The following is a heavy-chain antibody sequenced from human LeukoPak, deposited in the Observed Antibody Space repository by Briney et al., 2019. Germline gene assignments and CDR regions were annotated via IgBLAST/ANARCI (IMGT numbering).Heavy chain of an antibody. CDR2: IYYSGST. CDR1: GGSISSYY. V-gene: IGHV4-59*01. J-gene: IGHJ4*02. D-gene: IGHD3-3*01. Sequence: SETLSLTCTVSGGSISSYYWSWIRQPPGKGLEWIGYIYYSGSTNYNPSLKSRVTISVDTSKNQFSLKLSPVTAADTAVYYCARTHSGSYYDFWSGYYDYWGQGTLVTVSS. CDR3: ARTHSGSYYDFWSGYYDY.